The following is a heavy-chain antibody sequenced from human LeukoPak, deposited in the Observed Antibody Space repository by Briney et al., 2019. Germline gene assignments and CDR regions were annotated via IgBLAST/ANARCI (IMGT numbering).Heavy chain of an antibody. CDR1: GFTLSGAA. CDR2: IRSKADSYTT. CDR3: RATVAGDYFDL. J-gene: IGHJ2*01. D-gene: IGHD6-19*01. Sequence: GGSLRLSCAASGFTLSGAAMHWVRQASGKGLEWLGRIRSKADSYTTAYAASVKGRFTVSRDDSKNTAYLQMNSLKTEDTAVYYCRATVAGDYFDLWGRGTLVTVSS. V-gene: IGHV3-73*01.